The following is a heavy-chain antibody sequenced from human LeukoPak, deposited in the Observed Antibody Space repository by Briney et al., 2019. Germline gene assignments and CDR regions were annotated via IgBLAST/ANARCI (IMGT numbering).Heavy chain of an antibody. J-gene: IGHJ4*02. V-gene: IGHV1-18*01. CDR2: ISAYNGNT. Sequence: ASVKVSCKAPGYTFTSYGISWVRQAPGQGLEWMGWISAYNGNTNYPQKLQGRVTMTTDTSTSTAYMELRSLRSDDTAVYYCARDRGYDYLFDYWGQGTLVTVSS. CDR1: GYTFTSYG. CDR3: ARDRGYDYLFDY. D-gene: IGHD5-12*01.